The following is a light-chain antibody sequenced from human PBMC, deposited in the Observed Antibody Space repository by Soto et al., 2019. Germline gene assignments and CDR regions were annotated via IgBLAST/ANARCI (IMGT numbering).Light chain of an antibody. CDR1: QSVSSN. Sequence: EMVMTQSPATLSVSPGGRATLSCRASQSVSSNLAWYQQKPGQAPRLLIYGASTRATGIPARFSGSGSGTEFTLTISSLQSEDFAVYYCQQYNNWPPWTFGQGTRWIS. CDR3: QQYNNWPPWT. V-gene: IGKV3-15*01. J-gene: IGKJ1*01. CDR2: GAS.